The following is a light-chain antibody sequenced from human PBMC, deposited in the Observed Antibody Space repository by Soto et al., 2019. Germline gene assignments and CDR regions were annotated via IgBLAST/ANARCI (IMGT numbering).Light chain of an antibody. V-gene: IGLV2-14*01. CDR1: SSDVGGYNS. CDR3: GSYTRIKSLV. J-gene: IGLJ2*01. Sequence: QSALTQPASVSGSPGPSITISCTGTSSDVGGYNSVSWYQQHPGKAPRLMVYDVSNRPSGVSNRFSGSKSGNTASLTISGLQAEDEADYYCGSYTRIKSLVFGGGTKLTVL. CDR2: DVS.